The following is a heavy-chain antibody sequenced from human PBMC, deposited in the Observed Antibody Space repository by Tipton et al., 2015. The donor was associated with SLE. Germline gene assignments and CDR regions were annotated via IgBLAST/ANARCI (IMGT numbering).Heavy chain of an antibody. J-gene: IGHJ6*03. Sequence: TLSLTCAVYGGSFSGYYWSWIRQPPGKGLEWIGEINHSGGTNYNPSLKSRATISVDTSKNQFSLKLSSVTAADTAVYYCARAPGLDRDYYYYYYMDVWGKGTTVTVSS. D-gene: IGHD3/OR15-3a*01. CDR2: INHSGGT. V-gene: IGHV4-34*01. CDR1: GGSFSGYY. CDR3: ARAPGLDRDYYYYYYMDV.